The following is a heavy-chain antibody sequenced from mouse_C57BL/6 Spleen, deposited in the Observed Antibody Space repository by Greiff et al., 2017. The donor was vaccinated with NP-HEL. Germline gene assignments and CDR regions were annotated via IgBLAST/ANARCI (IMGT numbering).Heavy chain of an antibody. J-gene: IGHJ2*01. CDR3: ARKDNGYSFDY. Sequence: VQLQQSGPELVKPGASVKISCKASGYTFTDYYMNWVKQSHGKSLEWIGDINPNNGGTSYNQKFKGKATLTVDKSSSTAYMELRSLTSEDSAVYYCARKDNGYSFDYWGQGTTLTVSS. V-gene: IGHV1-26*01. CDR1: GYTFTDYY. D-gene: IGHD2-2*01. CDR2: INPNNGGT.